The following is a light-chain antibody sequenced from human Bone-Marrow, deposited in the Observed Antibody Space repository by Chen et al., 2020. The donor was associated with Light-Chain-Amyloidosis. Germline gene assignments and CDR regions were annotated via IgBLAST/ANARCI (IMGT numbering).Light chain of an antibody. Sequence: SYVLTQPSSVSVAPGQTATIACGGNNIGSTSVHWYQQTPGQAPLLVGYDDSERPSGIPERWSGSNSGNTATLTISRVEAGDEADYYCQVWDRSSDRPVFGGGTKLTVL. J-gene: IGLJ3*02. CDR2: DDS. CDR1: NIGSTS. V-gene: IGLV3-21*02. CDR3: QVWDRSSDRPV.